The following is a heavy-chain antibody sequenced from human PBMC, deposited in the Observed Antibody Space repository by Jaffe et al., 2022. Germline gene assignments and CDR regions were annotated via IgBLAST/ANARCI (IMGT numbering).Heavy chain of an antibody. J-gene: IGHJ4*02. Sequence: EVQLVESGGGLVKPGGSLRLSCAASGFTFSNAWMSWVRQAPGKGLEWVGRIKSKTDGGTTDYAAPVKGRFTISRDDSKNTLYLQMNSLKTEDTAVYYCTTGGDHTTGYSSSWYVFDYWGQGTLVTVSS. CDR3: TTGGDHTTGYSSSWYVFDY. V-gene: IGHV3-15*01. D-gene: IGHD6-13*01. CDR1: GFTFSNAW. CDR2: IKSKTDGGTT.